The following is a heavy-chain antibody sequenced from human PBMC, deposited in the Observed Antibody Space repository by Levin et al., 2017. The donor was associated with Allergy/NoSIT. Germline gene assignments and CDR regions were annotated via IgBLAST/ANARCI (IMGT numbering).Heavy chain of an antibody. CDR3: ARKEFVAVPAARRHYYYYYMDV. CDR1: NGSFSGYY. D-gene: IGHD2-2*01. Sequence: SQTLSLTCAVYNGSFSGYYWSWIRQPPGKGLEWIGDINHSGSTNYNPSLKSRVTISVDTSKNQFSLKLSSVTAADTAVYYCARKEFVAVPAARRHYYYYYMDVWDKGTTVIVSS. V-gene: IGHV4-34*01. CDR2: INHSGST. J-gene: IGHJ6*03.